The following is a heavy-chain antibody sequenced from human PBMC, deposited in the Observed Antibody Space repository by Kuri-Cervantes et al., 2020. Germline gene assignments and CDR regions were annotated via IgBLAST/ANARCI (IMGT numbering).Heavy chain of an antibody. CDR2: INPNSGGT. J-gene: IGHJ4*02. CDR1: GYTFTGHY. Sequence: ASVKVSCKASGYTFTGHYMHCVRQAPGQGLEWMGWINPNSGGTNYAQKFQGWVTMTRDTSISTAYMELSRLRSDDTAVYYCARMSITHYDYWGQGTLVTVSS. CDR3: ARMSITHYDY. V-gene: IGHV1-2*04. D-gene: IGHD5-24*01.